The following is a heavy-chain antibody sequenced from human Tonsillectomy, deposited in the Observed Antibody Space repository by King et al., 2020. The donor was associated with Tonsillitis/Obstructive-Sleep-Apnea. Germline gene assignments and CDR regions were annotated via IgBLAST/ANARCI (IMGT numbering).Heavy chain of an antibody. D-gene: IGHD3-22*01. J-gene: IGHJ6*02. CDR1: GFTFRTYA. Sequence: VQLVESGGGVVQPGRSLRLSCAASGFTFRTYAMHWVRQGPGKGLEWAAVISYDGSDKYYADSVKGRLTISRDNSKNTLYLQMNSLRAEDTAVYYCAIAHYYDSSGYPYYYHGMDVWGQGTTVTVSS. V-gene: IGHV3-30*04. CDR2: ISYDGSDK. CDR3: AIAHYYDSSGYPYYYHGMDV.